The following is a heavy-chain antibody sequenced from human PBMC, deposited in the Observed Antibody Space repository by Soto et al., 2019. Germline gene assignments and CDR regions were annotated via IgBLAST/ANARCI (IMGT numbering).Heavy chain of an antibody. CDR1: GGSVSSGSYY. J-gene: IGHJ6*02. CDR3: ARDLFRDYYYYGMDV. V-gene: IGHV4-61*01. Sequence: QVQLQESGPGLVKPSETLSLTCTVSGGSVSSGSYYWSWIRQPPGKGLEWIGYIYYSGSTNYNPSLKSRFTISVDTSKNQFSLKLSSVTAADTAVYYCARDLFRDYYYYGMDVWGQGTTVTVSS. CDR2: IYYSGST.